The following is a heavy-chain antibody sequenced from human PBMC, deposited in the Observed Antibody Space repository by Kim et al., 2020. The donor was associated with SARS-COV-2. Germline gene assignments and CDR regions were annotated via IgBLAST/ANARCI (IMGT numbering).Heavy chain of an antibody. Sequence: GGTLRLSCAVSGFTFSSYAMSWVRQSPGKGLEWVSTVTASGGSRYYADSAKGRFSISRDNSKNTLFLQMNSLRADDTAVYYCAREENDSSWANWFDPWGQGTLVTISS. V-gene: IGHV3-23*01. CDR2: VTASGGSR. D-gene: IGHD6-13*01. CDR1: GFTFSSYA. J-gene: IGHJ5*02. CDR3: AREENDSSWANWFDP.